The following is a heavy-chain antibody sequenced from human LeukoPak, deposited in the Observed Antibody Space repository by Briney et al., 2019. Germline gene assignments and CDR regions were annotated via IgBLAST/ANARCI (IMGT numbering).Heavy chain of an antibody. Sequence: SLRLSCAVSGFAFSDYYMSWSRQAPGKGLEWVSYISNSGNTIYYADSAKGRFTISRDNAKKSLYLQMNSLRAEDTAGYYCSRDEGGSSPFDYWGRGPLVTVSS. CDR2: ISNSGNTI. D-gene: IGHD2-15*01. V-gene: IGHV3-11*01. CDR3: SRDEGGSSPFDY. J-gene: IGHJ4*02. CDR1: GFAFSDYY.